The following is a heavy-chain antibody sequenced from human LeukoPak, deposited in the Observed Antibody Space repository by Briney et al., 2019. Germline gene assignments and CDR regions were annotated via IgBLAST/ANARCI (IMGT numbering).Heavy chain of an antibody. J-gene: IGHJ4*02. Sequence: RGSLRLSCAASGFTFSSYAMHWVRQAPGKGLEWVAAISYDGSNKYYADSVKGRFTISRDNSKNTLYLQMNSLRAEDTAVYYSASSNYWGQGTLVTVSS. CDR1: GFTFSSYA. CDR2: ISYDGSNK. V-gene: IGHV3-30-3*01. CDR3: ASSNY.